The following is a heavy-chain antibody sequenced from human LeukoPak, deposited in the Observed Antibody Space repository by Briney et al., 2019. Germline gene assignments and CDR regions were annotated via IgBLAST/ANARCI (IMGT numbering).Heavy chain of an antibody. CDR2: IYHSGST. J-gene: IGHJ4*02. CDR3: ARSAQARSTSFDY. CDR1: GGSISNYY. V-gene: IGHV4-59*01. Sequence: SETLSLTCTVSGGSISNYYWSWIRQPPGKGLEYIGFIYHSGSTNYNPSLKSRVTMSVDKSKNQCSLRLTSVTAADTAIYFCARSAQARSTSFDYWGQGTLVTVSS. D-gene: IGHD1-26*01.